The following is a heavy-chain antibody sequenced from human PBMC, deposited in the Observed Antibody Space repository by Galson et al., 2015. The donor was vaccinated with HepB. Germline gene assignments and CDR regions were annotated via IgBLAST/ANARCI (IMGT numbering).Heavy chain of an antibody. J-gene: IGHJ4*02. CDR1: GDSVSNNSPA. Sequence: CAISGDSVSNNSPAWHWSRQSPSRGLEWLGKTYYRSKWYIDYAESVKSRITINRDTSKNQFSLQLNSVTPDDTGVYYCARDPGYSLDYWGQGTQVTVSS. CDR3: ARDPGYSLDY. CDR2: TYYRSKWYI. V-gene: IGHV6-1*01. D-gene: IGHD5-18*01.